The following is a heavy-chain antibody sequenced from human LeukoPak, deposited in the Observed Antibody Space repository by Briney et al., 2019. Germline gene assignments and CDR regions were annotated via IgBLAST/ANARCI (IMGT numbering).Heavy chain of an antibody. CDR3: ARPKTGAAGYYFDY. D-gene: IGHD6-13*01. CDR2: LNVYNGDT. V-gene: IGHV1-18*01. CDR1: GYTFIDYG. Sequence: RASVRVSCKASGYTFIDYGISWVRQAPGQGLEWMGWLNVYNGDTNYAQNLQGRLTMTTDKSTSTVYMELRSLRSDDTAVYYCARPKTGAAGYYFDYWGQGTLVTVSS. J-gene: IGHJ4*02.